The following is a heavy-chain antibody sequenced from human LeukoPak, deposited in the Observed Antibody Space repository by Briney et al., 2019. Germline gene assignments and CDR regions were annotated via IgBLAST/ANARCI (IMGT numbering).Heavy chain of an antibody. V-gene: IGHV4-38-2*02. CDR3: ARYDVWGSYRAFDY. J-gene: IGHJ4*02. D-gene: IGHD3-16*02. CDR1: GYSISSGYY. CDR2: MYHSGST. Sequence: KPSETLSLTCTVSGYSISSGYYWGWIRQPPGKGLEWIGTMYHSGSTYYNPSLKSRVTISVDTSKNQFFLKLSSVTAADTAVYYCARYDVWGSYRAFDYWGQGTLVTVSS.